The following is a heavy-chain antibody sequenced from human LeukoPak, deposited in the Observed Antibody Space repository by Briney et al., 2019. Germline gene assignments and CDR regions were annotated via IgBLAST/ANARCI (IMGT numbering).Heavy chain of an antibody. J-gene: IGHJ4*02. CDR1: GYTFTSYA. CDR3: ARGRFHPYYDFWSGLDY. D-gene: IGHD3-3*01. Sequence: ASVKVSCKASGYTFTSYAMNWVRQAPGQGLEWMGWINTNTGNPTYAQGFTGRFVFSLDTSVSTAYLQISSLKAEDTAVYYCARGRFHPYYDFWSGLDYWGQGTLVTVSS. CDR2: INTNTGNP. V-gene: IGHV7-4-1*02.